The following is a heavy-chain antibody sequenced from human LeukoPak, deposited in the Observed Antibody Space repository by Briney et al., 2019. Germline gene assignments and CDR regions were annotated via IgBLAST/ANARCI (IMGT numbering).Heavy chain of an antibody. CDR2: INPNSGGT. CDR3: ARDSGENGGYHHDGCFDL. CDR1: GYTFTGYY. J-gene: IGHJ2*01. Sequence: GASVKVSCKASGYTFTGYYMHWVRQAPGQGLEWMGWINPNSGGTNYAQKFQGRVTMTTDTSTNTVYMELRSLTSDDTAVYYCARDSGENGGYHHDGCFDLWGRGSLVTVSS. D-gene: IGHD5-12*01. V-gene: IGHV1-2*02.